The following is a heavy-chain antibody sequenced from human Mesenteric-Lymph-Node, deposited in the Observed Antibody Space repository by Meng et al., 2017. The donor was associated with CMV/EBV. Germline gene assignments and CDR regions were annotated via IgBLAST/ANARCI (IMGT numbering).Heavy chain of an antibody. V-gene: IGHV1-69*04. CDR3: ARELAEAGDY. Sequence: SVKVSCKASGYTFTDYYVHWVRQAPGQGLEWMGRIIPILGIANYAQKFQGRVTITTDKSTSTAYMELSSLRSKDTAVYYCARELAEAGDYWGQGTLVTVSS. CDR2: IIPILGIA. D-gene: IGHD6-19*01. CDR1: GYTFTDYY. J-gene: IGHJ4*02.